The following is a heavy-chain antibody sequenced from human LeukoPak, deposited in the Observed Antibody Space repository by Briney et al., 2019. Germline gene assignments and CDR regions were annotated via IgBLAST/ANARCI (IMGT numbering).Heavy chain of an antibody. D-gene: IGHD2-2*01. CDR3: AREVVPAPIPPNIWFDP. Sequence: PSETLSLTCTVSGGSISSGDYYWSWIRQPPGKGLEWIGYIYYSGSTYYNPSLKSRVTISVDTSKNQFSLKLSSVTAADTAVYYCAREVVPAPIPPNIWFDPWGQGTLVTVSS. CDR1: GGSISSGDYY. V-gene: IGHV4-30-4*08. J-gene: IGHJ5*02. CDR2: IYYSGST.